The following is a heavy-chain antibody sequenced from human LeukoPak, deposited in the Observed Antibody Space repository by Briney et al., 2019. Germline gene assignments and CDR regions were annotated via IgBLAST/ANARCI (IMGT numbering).Heavy chain of an antibody. V-gene: IGHV3-7*01. Sequence: GGSLRLSCAASGFTFSRYWMSWVRQVPEKGLEWVANIKEDAGEIYYVDSVKGRFTISRDNAKNSLYLQMDSLRAEDTAVYYCARDRRDNSSWPPTPDAFDIWGQGTMVTVSS. CDR1: GFTFSRYW. J-gene: IGHJ3*02. CDR2: IKEDAGEI. CDR3: ARDRRDNSSWPPTPDAFDI. D-gene: IGHD6-13*01.